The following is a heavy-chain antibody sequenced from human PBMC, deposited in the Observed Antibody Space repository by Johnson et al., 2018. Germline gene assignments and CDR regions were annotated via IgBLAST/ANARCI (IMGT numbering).Heavy chain of an antibody. CDR3: ARVGVGILGGTFAFDI. Sequence: QVQLQESGPRLVKPSQTLSLTCTVSGGSISRCAYYWSWIRQPAGKGLEWIGRIYSTGSTNYNPSLKSRVALSVDTSKTQFFLKVNSVTAADTAVYYCARVGVGILGGTFAFDIWGQGTMVTVSS. V-gene: IGHV4-61*02. D-gene: IGHD1-26*01. CDR1: GGSISRCAYY. J-gene: IGHJ3*02. CDR2: IYSTGST.